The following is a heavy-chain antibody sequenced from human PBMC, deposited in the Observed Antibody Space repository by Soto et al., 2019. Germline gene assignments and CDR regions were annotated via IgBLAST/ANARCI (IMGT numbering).Heavy chain of an antibody. CDR2: ISYDGDNK. J-gene: IGHJ1*01. Sequence: GGSLRLSCAASVFTFSSYGMHWVRQAPGKGLEWVAVISYDGDNKYYADSVKGRFTISRDNSKNTLYLQMNSLRAEDTAVYYCARDRVESGYPEYFQHWGQGTLVTVSS. CDR1: VFTFSSYG. D-gene: IGHD3-22*01. CDR3: ARDRVESGYPEYFQH. V-gene: IGHV3-30*03.